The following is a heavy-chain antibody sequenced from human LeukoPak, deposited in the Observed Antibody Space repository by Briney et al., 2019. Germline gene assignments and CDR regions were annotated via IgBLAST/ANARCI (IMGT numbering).Heavy chain of an antibody. J-gene: IGHJ4*02. V-gene: IGHV4-30-2*01. Sequence: PSQTLSLTCAVSGGSISSGGYSWSWIRQPPGKGLEWIGYIYHSGSTYYNPSLRSRVTISVDRSKNQFSLKLGSVTAADTAVYYCARQDGFRAYDYWGQGTLVTVSS. CDR3: ARQDGFRAYDY. CDR1: GGSISSGGYS. CDR2: IYHSGST. D-gene: IGHD6-25*01.